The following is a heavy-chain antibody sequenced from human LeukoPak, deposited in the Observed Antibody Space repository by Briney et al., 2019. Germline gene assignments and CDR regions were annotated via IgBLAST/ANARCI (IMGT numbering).Heavy chain of an antibody. V-gene: IGHV3-23*01. Sequence: GGSLRLSCAASGFTFSTYAMTWVRQAPGKGLEWVSAISGGGGTTNYADSVKGRFTISRDNSKNTLYLQMNTLRAEDTAVYYCAKDTSGCSRIYMDVWGKGTTVTVSS. CDR3: AKDTSGCSRIYMDV. CDR2: ISGGGGTT. D-gene: IGHD6-19*01. CDR1: GFTFSTYA. J-gene: IGHJ6*03.